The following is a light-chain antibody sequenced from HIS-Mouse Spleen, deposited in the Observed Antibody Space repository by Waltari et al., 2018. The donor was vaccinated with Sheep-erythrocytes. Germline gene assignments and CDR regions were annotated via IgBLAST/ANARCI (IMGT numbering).Light chain of an antibody. V-gene: IGLV3-1*01. Sequence: SYELTQPPSVSVSPGQTASITCSGDNLGDKYACWYQQKPGQSPVLVIYQDSKRPSGIPERFSGSNSGNTATLTVSGLQAEDEADYYCSSYAGSNNWVFGGGTKLTVL. CDR1: NLGDKY. J-gene: IGLJ3*02. CDR2: QDS. CDR3: SSYAGSNNWV.